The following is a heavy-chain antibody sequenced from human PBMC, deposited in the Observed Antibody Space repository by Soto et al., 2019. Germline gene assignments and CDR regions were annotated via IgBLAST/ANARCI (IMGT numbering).Heavy chain of an antibody. CDR1: GFTFSSYA. CDR3: AKITIFGVVINHDAFDI. CDR2: ISGSGGST. Sequence: GGSLRLSCAASGFTFSSYAMSWVRQAPGKGLEWVSAISGSGGSTYYADSVKGRFTISRDNSKNTLYLQMNSLRAEDTAVYYCAKITIFGVVINHDAFDIWGQGTMVTVSS. V-gene: IGHV3-23*01. D-gene: IGHD3-3*01. J-gene: IGHJ3*02.